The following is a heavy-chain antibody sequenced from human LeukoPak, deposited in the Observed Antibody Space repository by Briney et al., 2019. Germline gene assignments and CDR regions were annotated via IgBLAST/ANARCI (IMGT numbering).Heavy chain of an antibody. V-gene: IGHV1-46*01. J-gene: IGHJ4*02. D-gene: IGHD5-12*01. Sequence: ASVKVSCQASGYTFTSYYMHWVRQAPGQGLEWMGIINPSGGSTSYAQKFQGRVTLTRDTSTSTDYMELSSLRSEDTAVYYCARDPSVATIRTPYYFHHWRQGTLVTVSS. CDR3: ARDPSVATIRTPYYFHH. CDR1: GYTFTSYY. CDR2: INPSGGST.